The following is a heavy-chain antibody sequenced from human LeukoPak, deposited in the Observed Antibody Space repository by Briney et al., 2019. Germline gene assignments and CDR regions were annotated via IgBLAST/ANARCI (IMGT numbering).Heavy chain of an antibody. CDR2: IYYSGST. D-gene: IGHD6-13*01. J-gene: IGHJ6*03. CDR3: ARVSSSWYAYVYYYYMDV. V-gene: IGHV4-39*07. Sequence: SETLSLTCTVSGGSISSSSYYWGWIRQPPGKGLEWIGSIYYSGSTYYNPSLKSRVTISVDTSKNQFSLKLSSVTAADTAVYYCARVSSSWYAYVYYYYMDVWGKGTTVTVSS. CDR1: GGSISSSSYY.